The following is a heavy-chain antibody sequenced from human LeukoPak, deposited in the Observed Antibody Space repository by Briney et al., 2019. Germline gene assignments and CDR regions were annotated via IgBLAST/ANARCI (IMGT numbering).Heavy chain of an antibody. Sequence: ASVKVSCKASEYIFTDYHIHWVRQAPGQGLEWMGWINPHSGGTNYAQNFQDRVTMTGDTSISTAYMELSRLISDDTAIYYCARGGDNYDILTQWGQGTLVTVSS. V-gene: IGHV1-2*02. J-gene: IGHJ4*02. CDR3: ARGGDNYDILTQ. CDR1: EYIFTDYH. D-gene: IGHD3-9*01. CDR2: INPHSGGT.